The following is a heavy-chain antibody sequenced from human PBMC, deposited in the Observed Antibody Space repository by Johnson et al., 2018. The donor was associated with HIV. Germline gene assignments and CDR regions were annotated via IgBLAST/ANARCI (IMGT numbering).Heavy chain of an antibody. Sequence: VQLVESGGGLVQPGGSLRLSCAASGFTFITYAMSWVRQAPGKGLEWVSSISGSGGSTYYADSVRGRFTIARDNSKNTLYLQINSLRAEDTAVYYCAKDRIRAVAGIPDAFDIWGQGTMVTVSS. CDR1: GFTFITYA. CDR2: ISGSGGST. CDR3: AKDRIRAVAGIPDAFDI. D-gene: IGHD6-19*01. V-gene: IGHV3-23*04. J-gene: IGHJ3*02.